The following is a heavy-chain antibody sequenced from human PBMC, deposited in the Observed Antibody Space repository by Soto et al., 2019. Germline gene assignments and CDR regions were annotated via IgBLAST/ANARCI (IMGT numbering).Heavy chain of an antibody. CDR1: GFSLSNARMG. Sequence: QVTLKESGPVLVKPTETLTLTCTVSGFSLSNARMGVSWIRQPPGKALEWLAHIFSNDEKSYSTSLKTRLTNSKDTPKSQLALTLSNMDPVDSATYYCARILVSRGDLHCFDPWGQGTLVTVSS. CDR2: IFSNDEK. V-gene: IGHV2-26*01. J-gene: IGHJ5*02. CDR3: ARILVSRGDLHCFDP. D-gene: IGHD4-17*01.